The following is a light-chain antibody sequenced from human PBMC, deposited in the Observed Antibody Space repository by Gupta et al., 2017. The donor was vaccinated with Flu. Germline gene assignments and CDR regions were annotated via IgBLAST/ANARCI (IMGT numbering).Light chain of an antibody. J-gene: IGKJ5*01. V-gene: IGKV2-28*01. CDR1: QSLIYKNGNNH. Sequence: DILLTQTPLSLSVTPGEPASISCTSTQSLIYKNGNNHLDWYLQRPGQSPQLLIYLNSRRASGVPDRFRGSGSGTGFTLMISRVEAEDVGTYYCMQSLETPITFGQGTRLEI. CDR3: MQSLETPIT. CDR2: LNS.